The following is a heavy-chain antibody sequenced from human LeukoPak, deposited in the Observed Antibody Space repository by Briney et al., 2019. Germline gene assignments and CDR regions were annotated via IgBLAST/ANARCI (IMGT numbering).Heavy chain of an antibody. CDR3: ARDYSGYDYAFDY. D-gene: IGHD5-12*01. V-gene: IGHV3-21*01. CDR2: ISSSSSYI. Sequence: GGSLRLSCAASGFTFSSYSMNWVRQAPGKGLEWVSSISSSSSYIYYADSVKGRFTVSRDSAKNSLYLQMNSLRAEDTAVYYCARDYSGYDYAFDYWGQGTLVTVSS. J-gene: IGHJ4*02. CDR1: GFTFSSYS.